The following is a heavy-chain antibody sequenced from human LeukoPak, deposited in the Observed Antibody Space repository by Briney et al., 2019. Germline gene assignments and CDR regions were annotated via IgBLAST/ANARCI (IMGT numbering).Heavy chain of an antibody. CDR2: ISGSGGTT. Sequence: PGGSLRLSRAASGFTFSTYAIGWVRQAPGKGLEWVSTISGSGGTTYYRDSVKGGFTISRDNSKNTLYLQMNSLRAEDTAVYYCAKHRGSGNSYLYSFDYWGQGTLVTVSS. D-gene: IGHD3-10*01. J-gene: IGHJ4*02. CDR1: GFTFSTYA. CDR3: AKHRGSGNSYLYSFDY. V-gene: IGHV3-23*01.